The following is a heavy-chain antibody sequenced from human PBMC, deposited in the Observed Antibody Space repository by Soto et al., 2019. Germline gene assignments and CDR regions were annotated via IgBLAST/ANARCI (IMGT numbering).Heavy chain of an antibody. D-gene: IGHD5-12*01. J-gene: IGHJ4*02. CDR1: GGSISSSSYY. Sequence: SETLSLTCTVSGGSISSSSYYWGWIRQPPGKGLEWIGSIYYSGSTYYNPSLKSRVTISVDTSKNQFSLKLSSVTAADTAVYYCARYVDIVATITPGFDYWGQGTLVTVSX. CDR2: IYYSGST. CDR3: ARYVDIVATITPGFDY. V-gene: IGHV4-39*01.